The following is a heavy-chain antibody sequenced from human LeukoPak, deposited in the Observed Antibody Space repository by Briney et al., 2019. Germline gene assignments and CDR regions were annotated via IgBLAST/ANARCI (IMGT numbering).Heavy chain of an antibody. CDR3: ARGQGYSYGYSWFDP. V-gene: IGHV4-38-2*02. CDR1: GYSISSGYY. Sequence: SETLSLTCTVSGYSISSGYYWGWIRQPPGKGLEWIGSIYHSGSTYYNPSLKSRVTISVDTSKNQFSLKLSSVTAADTAVYYCARGQGYSYGYSWFDPWGQGTLVTVSS. J-gene: IGHJ5*02. D-gene: IGHD5-18*01. CDR2: IYHSGST.